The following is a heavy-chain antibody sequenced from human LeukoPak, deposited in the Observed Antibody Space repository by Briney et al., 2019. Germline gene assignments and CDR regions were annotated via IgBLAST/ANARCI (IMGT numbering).Heavy chain of an antibody. CDR2: IIPIFGIA. V-gene: IGHV1-69*04. D-gene: IGHD2-21*02. J-gene: IGHJ4*02. CDR3: AMGVVVTAIKGNFDY. Sequence: GASVKVSFKASGGTFSSYAISWVRQAPGQGLEWMGRIIPIFGIANYSQKFQGRVTITADKSTSTAYMELSSLRSDDTAVYYCAMGVVVTAIKGNFDYWGQGTLVTVSS. CDR1: GGTFSSYA.